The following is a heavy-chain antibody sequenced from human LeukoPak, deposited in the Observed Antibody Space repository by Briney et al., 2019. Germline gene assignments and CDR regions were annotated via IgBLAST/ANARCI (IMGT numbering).Heavy chain of an antibody. CDR1: GFTITNNW. D-gene: IGHD1-26*01. CDR3: ATVFKGSSLEDY. CDR2: IKNDESTA. V-gene: IGHV3-74*03. Sequence: GGSLRLSCVASGFTITNNWMYWVRQAPGRGLVWVPRIKNDESTAVYADSVKGRFTISRDNAKNTLYLQMNSLRVEDTAVYYCATVFKGSSLEDYWGQGTRVTVSS. J-gene: IGHJ4*02.